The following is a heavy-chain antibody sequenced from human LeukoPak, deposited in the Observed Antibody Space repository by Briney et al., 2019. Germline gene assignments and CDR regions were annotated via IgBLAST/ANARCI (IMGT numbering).Heavy chain of an antibody. Sequence: ASVKVSCKASGYTFTGYYMHWVRQAPGQGLEWMGWVNTNTGNPTYAQGFTGRFVFSLDTSVSTAYLQISSLKAEDTAVYYCARIDSVTYFDYWGQGTLVTVSS. V-gene: IGHV7-4-1*02. CDR3: ARIDSVTYFDY. CDR1: GYTFTGYY. D-gene: IGHD4-17*01. J-gene: IGHJ4*02. CDR2: VNTNTGNP.